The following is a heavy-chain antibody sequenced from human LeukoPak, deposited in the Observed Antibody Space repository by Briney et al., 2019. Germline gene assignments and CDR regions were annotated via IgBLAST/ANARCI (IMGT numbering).Heavy chain of an antibody. CDR2: INHSGST. Sequence: SETLSLTCAVYGGSFSGYYWSWIRQPPGKGLEWIGEINHSGSTNYNPSLKRRVTISVDTSKNQFSLKLSSVTAADTAVYYCARASARGSYSIDYWGQGTLVTVSS. CDR3: ARASARGSYSIDY. V-gene: IGHV4-34*01. D-gene: IGHD1-26*01. J-gene: IGHJ4*02. CDR1: GGSFSGYY.